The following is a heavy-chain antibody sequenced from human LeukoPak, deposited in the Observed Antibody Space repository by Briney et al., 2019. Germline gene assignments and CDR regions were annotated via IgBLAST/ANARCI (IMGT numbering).Heavy chain of an antibody. CDR1: GGSISSYY. J-gene: IGHJ3*02. D-gene: IGHD5-18*01. CDR2: INHSGST. V-gene: IGHV4-34*01. CDR3: ARGLLDSAAMVKWCAFDI. Sequence: SETLSLTCTVSGGSISSYYWSWIRQPPGKGLEWIGEINHSGSTNYNPSLKSRVTISVDTSKNQFSLKLSSVTAADTAVYYCARGLLDSAAMVKWCAFDIWGQGTMVTVSS.